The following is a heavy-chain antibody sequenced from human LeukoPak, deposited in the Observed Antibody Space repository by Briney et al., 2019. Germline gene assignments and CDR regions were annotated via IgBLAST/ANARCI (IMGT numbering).Heavy chain of an antibody. CDR3: AKSSHSSAWDDFDY. CDR1: GFTFSSYV. D-gene: IGHD6-19*01. Sequence: GGSLRLSCAASGFTFSSYVMNWVRQAPGQGLEWVSTIGDTGHMTYYADSVKGRFTVSRDDSENTLYLQMHSLGAEDTATYYRAKSSHSSAWDDFDYWGQGTLVTVSS. CDR2: IGDTGHMT. J-gene: IGHJ4*02. V-gene: IGHV3-23*01.